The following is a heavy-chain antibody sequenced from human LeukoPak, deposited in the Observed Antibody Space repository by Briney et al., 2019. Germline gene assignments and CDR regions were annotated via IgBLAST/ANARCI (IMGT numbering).Heavy chain of an antibody. V-gene: IGHV3-33*01. J-gene: IGHJ6*04. CDR1: GFTFSSYG. D-gene: IGHD2-15*01. CDR2: IWYDGSNK. CDR3: ARGDITPIHYYYYDMGV. Sequence: GGSLRLSCAASGFTFSSYGMHWVRQAPGKGLEWVAVIWYDGSNKYYADSVKGRFTISRDNYKNTLYLQMNSLRAEDTAVYYWARGDITPIHYYYYDMGVWGKGTTVTVSS.